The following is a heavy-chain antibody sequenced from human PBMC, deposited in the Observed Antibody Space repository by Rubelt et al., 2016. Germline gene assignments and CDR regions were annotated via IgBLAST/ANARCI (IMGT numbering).Heavy chain of an antibody. CDR1: GGTFGRYA. J-gene: IGHJ4*02. D-gene: IGHD3-10*01. CDR2: IIPILGVA. CDR3: ARGVI. V-gene: IGHV1-69*10. Sequence: QVQPVQSGAEVKKPGSSVKVSCKASGGTFGRYAVTWVRQAPGQGLECLGGIIPILGVANYAQKFQGRVTMTSIISISTAYLYLSSLRSEDTAVYYCARGVIWGQGTLVAVSS.